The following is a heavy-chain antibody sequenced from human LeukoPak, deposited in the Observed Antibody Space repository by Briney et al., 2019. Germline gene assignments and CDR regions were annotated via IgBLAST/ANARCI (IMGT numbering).Heavy chain of an antibody. CDR2: IYSGGST. CDR1: EFSVGSNY. J-gene: IGHJ4*02. D-gene: IGHD6-6*01. CDR3: ARDKGTSYLSSFDY. V-gene: IGHV3-66*01. Sequence: GGSLRLSCAASEFSVGSNYMTWVRQAPGKGLEWVSLIYSGGSTYYADSVKGRFTISRDNSKNTLYLQMNSLRAEDTAVYYCARDKGTSYLSSFDYWGQGTLVTVSS.